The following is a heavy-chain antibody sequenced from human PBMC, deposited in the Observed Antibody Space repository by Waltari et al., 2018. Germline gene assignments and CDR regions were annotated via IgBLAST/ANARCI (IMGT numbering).Heavy chain of an antibody. CDR1: GGSISRGGYY. Sequence: QVQLQESGPGLVKPSQTLSLTCTVSGGSISRGGYYWSWIRQHPGKGLEWIGYIYYSGSTYYNPSLKSRVTISVDTSKNQFSLKLSSVTAADTAVYYCASQIVYYYYYMDVWGKGTTVTVSS. J-gene: IGHJ6*03. CDR2: IYYSGST. D-gene: IGHD2-15*01. CDR3: ASQIVYYYYYMDV. V-gene: IGHV4-31*03.